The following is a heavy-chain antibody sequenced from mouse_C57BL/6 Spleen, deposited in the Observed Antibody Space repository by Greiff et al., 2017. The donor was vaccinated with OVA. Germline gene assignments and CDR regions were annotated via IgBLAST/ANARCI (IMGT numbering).Heavy chain of an antibody. CDR1: GYSITSGYY. V-gene: IGHV3-6*01. CDR2: ISYDGSN. J-gene: IGHJ4*01. Sequence: VQLQQSGPGLVKPSQSLSLTCSVTGYSITSGYYWHWIRQFPGNKLEWMGYISYDGSNNYNPSLKNRISITRDTSKNQFFLKLNSVTTEDTATYYCARFITRGAMDYWGQGTSVTVSS. D-gene: IGHD1-1*01. CDR3: ARFITRGAMDY.